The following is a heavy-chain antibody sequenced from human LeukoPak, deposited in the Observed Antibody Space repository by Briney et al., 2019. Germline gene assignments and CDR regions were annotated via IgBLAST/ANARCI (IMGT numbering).Heavy chain of an antibody. D-gene: IGHD5-12*01. Sequence: PGGSLRLSCAASGFTFSSYWMHWVRQAPGKGLMWVSRINSDGSSTSYADSVKGRFTISRDNAKNTLYLQMNSLRAEDTAVYYCARRLTYSAYATLDYWGQGTLVTVSS. CDR1: GFTFSSYW. J-gene: IGHJ4*02. CDR3: ARRLTYSAYATLDY. V-gene: IGHV3-74*01. CDR2: INSDGSST.